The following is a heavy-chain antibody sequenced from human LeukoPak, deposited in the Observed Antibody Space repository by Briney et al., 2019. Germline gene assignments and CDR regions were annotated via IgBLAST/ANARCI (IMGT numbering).Heavy chain of an antibody. V-gene: IGHV4-31*03. D-gene: IGHD4-23*01. CDR1: GGSISSGGYY. CDR2: IYYSGST. J-gene: IGHJ4*02. Sequence: PSQTLSLTCTVSGGSISSGGYYWRWIRQHPGKGLEWIGYIYYSGSTYYNPSLKSRVTISVDTSKNQFSLKLSSVTAADTAVYYCASTDYGGYFDCWGQGTLVTVSS. CDR3: ASTDYGGYFDC.